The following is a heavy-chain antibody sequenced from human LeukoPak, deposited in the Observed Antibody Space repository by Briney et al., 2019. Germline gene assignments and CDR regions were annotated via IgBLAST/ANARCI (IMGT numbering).Heavy chain of an antibody. CDR3: ARVGSGDIYGYGDY. V-gene: IGHV3-66*01. CDR1: GFTFSSYS. CDR2: LYSGGNT. D-gene: IGHD5-18*01. J-gene: IGHJ4*02. Sequence: GGSLRLSCAASGFTFSSYSMDWVRQAPGKGLEWVSVLYSGGNTYYADSVKGRFTISRDDSKNTLYLQMSSLRVEDTAVYYCARVGSGDIYGYGDYWGQGTLVTVSS.